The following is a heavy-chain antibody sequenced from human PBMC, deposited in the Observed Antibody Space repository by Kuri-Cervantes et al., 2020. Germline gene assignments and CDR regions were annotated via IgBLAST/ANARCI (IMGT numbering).Heavy chain of an antibody. D-gene: IGHD3-10*01. Sequence: LSLTCAASGFTFSSYAMSWVRQAPGKGLEWVSEISGSGGDTNYADSVKGRFTISRDNSKNTLYLQMNSLRAEDTAVYYCAKRFGSGSFDYWGQGTLVTVSS. V-gene: IGHV3-23*01. CDR1: GFTFSSYA. CDR3: AKRFGSGSFDY. CDR2: ISGSGGDT. J-gene: IGHJ4*02.